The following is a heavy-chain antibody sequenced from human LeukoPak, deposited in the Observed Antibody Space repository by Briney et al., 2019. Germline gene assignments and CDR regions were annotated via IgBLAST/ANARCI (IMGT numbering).Heavy chain of an antibody. CDR1: GFIFSSYE. V-gene: IGHV3-48*03. J-gene: IGHJ5*02. D-gene: IGHD5-12*01. Sequence: GGSLRLSCAASGFIFSSYEMNWVRQAPGKGLEWVSYISSSGSTIYYADSVKGRFTISRDNAKNSLYLQMNSLRAEDTAVYYCARVTPVRGVPENWFDPWGQGTLVTVSS. CDR3: ARVTPVRGVPENWFDP. CDR2: ISSSGSTI.